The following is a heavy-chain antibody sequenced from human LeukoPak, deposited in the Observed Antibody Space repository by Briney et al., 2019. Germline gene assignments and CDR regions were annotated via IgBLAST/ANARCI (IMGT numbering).Heavy chain of an antibody. D-gene: IGHD1-1*01. J-gene: IGHJ4*02. CDR2: TYYRSKWYT. CDR1: GDSVSSNSAA. V-gene: IGHV6-1*01. Sequence: SQTLSLTCAISGDSVSSNSAAWNWIRQSPSRGLEWLGRTYYRSKWYTYYAVSVKSRISINRDTSKNKISLQLNSVTPEVTAVYYCARSTGPIDYWGQGTLVTVSS. CDR3: ARSTGPIDY.